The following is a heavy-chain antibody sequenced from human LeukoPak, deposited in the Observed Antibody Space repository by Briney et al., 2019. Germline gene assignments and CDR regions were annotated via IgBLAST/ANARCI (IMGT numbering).Heavy chain of an antibody. J-gene: IGHJ4*02. V-gene: IGHV4-59*01. Sequence: SETLSLTCTVSGGSISSYYWSWIRQPPGKGLEWIGYIYYSGSTNYNPSLKSRVTISVATSKNQFSLKLISVTAADTAVYYCARGRSGWLLPFDYWGQGTLVTVSS. CDR2: IYYSGST. CDR3: ARGRSGWLLPFDY. D-gene: IGHD6-19*01. CDR1: GGSISSYY.